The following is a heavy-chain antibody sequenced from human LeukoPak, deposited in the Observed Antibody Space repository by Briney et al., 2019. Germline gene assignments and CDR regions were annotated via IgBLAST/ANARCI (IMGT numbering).Heavy chain of an antibody. CDR3: ASLDSSSWYPLDY. J-gene: IGHJ4*02. CDR2: IYSGGST. Sequence: GGSLRLSCAASGFTVSSNYMGWVRQAPGKGLGWVSVIYSGGSTYYADSAKGRFTISRDNSKNTLYLQMNSLRAEDTAVYYCASLDSSSWYPLDYWGQGTLVTVSS. CDR1: GFTVSSNY. D-gene: IGHD6-13*01. V-gene: IGHV3-53*01.